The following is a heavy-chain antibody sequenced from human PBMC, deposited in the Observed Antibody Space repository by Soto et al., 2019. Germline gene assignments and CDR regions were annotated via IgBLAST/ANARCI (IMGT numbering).Heavy chain of an antibody. CDR3: ARDKITGLFDY. CDR2: INHSGST. J-gene: IGHJ4*02. D-gene: IGHD2-8*02. V-gene: IGHV4-34*01. Sequence: QVQLQQWRAGLLKPSETLSLTCAVYGGSFSGYYWSWIRQPPGTGLEWIGEINHSGSTNYNPSLKSRVTISVDTSTNQLSLKLTSVTAADTAVYYCARDKITGLFDYWGQGPLVTVSS. CDR1: GGSFSGYY.